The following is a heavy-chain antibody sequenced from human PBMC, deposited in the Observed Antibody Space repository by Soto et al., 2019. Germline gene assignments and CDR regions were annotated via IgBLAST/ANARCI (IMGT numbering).Heavy chain of an antibody. J-gene: IGHJ6*02. V-gene: IGHV3-23*01. D-gene: IGHD4-4*01. CDR3: AKGEAVISHYYYYYGMDV. Sequence: GSLRVCGTASVVTFSAYARSWVRQAPVKGLEWVSAISGSGGSTYYADSVKGRFTIARDNSKNTLHLQMNSLRAEDTAVYYCAKGEAVISHYYYYYGMDVWGQGTTVPVSS. CDR1: VVTFSAYA. CDR2: ISGSGGST.